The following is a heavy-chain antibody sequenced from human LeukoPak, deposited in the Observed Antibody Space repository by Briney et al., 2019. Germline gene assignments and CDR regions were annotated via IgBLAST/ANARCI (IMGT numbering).Heavy chain of an antibody. J-gene: IGHJ2*01. CDR3: ARDLVSGGSSIWYFDL. V-gene: IGHV4-59*01. CDR1: GGSISSFY. CDR2: IYYRGST. Sequence: SETQSLTCTVSGGSISSFYWSWIRQPPGKGLEWIGYIYYRGSTQYNPSLKSRVTISVDTYKNQFSLRLTSVTAADTAVYYCARDLVSGGSSIWYFDLWGRGTLVTVSS. D-gene: IGHD4-23*01.